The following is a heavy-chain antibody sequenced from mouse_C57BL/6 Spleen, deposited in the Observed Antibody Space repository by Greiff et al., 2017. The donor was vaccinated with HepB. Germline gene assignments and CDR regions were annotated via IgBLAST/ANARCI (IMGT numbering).Heavy chain of an antibody. D-gene: IGHD1-1*01. J-gene: IGHJ1*03. CDR2: IHPNSGST. CDR3: ARSSYYDSSPCWYFDV. V-gene: IGHV1-64*01. CDR1: GYTFTSYW. Sequence: QVQLQQPGAELVKPGASVKLSCKASGYTFTSYWMHWVKQRPGQGLEWIGMIHPNSGSTNYNEKFKSKATLTVDKSSSTAYMQLSSLTSEDSAVSYCARSSYYDSSPCWYFDVWGTGTTVTVSS.